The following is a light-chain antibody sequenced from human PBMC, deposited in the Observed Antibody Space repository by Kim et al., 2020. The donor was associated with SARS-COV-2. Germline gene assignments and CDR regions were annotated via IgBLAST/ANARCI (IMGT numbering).Light chain of an antibody. CDR3: QQYNNWPRT. V-gene: IGKV3-15*01. J-gene: IGKJ1*01. CDR1: QSVSSN. CDR2: GAS. Sequence: IVRTPSPAILSVSPGDRATLYCRASQSVSSNLAWYQQKPGQAPRPLIYGASTRATGIPARFSGSGSGTDFTLTISSLQSEDFALYFCQQYNNWPRTFGQGTKVDIK.